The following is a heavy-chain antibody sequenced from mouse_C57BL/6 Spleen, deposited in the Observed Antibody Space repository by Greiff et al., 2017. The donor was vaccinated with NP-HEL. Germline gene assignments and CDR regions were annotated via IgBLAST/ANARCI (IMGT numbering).Heavy chain of an antibody. D-gene: IGHD2-1*01. Sequence: QVQLQQSGAELVKPGASVKLSCKASGYTFTEYTIHWVKQRSGQGLEWIGWFYPGSGSIKYNEKFKDKATLTADKSSSTVYMELSRLTSEDSAVYFCARNEEYYGNPYYAMDYWGQGTSVTVSS. V-gene: IGHV1-62-2*01. CDR1: GYTFTEYT. CDR3: ARNEEYYGNPYYAMDY. CDR2: FYPGSGSI. J-gene: IGHJ4*01.